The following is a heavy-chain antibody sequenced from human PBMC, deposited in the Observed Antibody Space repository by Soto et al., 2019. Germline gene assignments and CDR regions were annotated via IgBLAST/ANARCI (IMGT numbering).Heavy chain of an antibody. V-gene: IGHV3-13*01. CDR2: SGSGGDT. CDR1: GFTLSSYD. CDR3: TRKTPPTGMEV. J-gene: IGHJ6*02. D-gene: IGHD3-9*01. Sequence: EVQLVESGGGLVQPGGSLRLSCAASGFTLSSYDIHWVRQATGEGLAWVSGSGSGGDTHYADSVKGRFIISREDGKNSLYLQMNNLRVGDMAVYYCTRKTPPTGMEVWGQGATVTVSS.